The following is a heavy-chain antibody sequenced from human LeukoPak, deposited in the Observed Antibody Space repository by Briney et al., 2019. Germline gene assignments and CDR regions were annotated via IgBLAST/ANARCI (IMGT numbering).Heavy chain of an antibody. D-gene: IGHD2-2*01. Sequence: SLETLSLTCSVSGASITSSSFYWGWIRQPPGKGLEWIGSIYYTGSADYNPSLKSRVTISVDTSKNQFSLKLTSVTAADAAVYYCARHRYCNSSSCYAFDYWGQGTLVTVSS. CDR2: IYYTGSA. CDR3: ARHRYCNSSSCYAFDY. J-gene: IGHJ4*02. CDR1: GASITSSSFY. V-gene: IGHV4-39*01.